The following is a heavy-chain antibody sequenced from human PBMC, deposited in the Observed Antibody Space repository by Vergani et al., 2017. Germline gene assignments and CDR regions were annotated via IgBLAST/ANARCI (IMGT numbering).Heavy chain of an antibody. Sequence: VQLVESGGGLVKPGGSLRLSCAASGFTFSSYSMNWVRQPPGKGLEWIGSIYHSGSTYYNPSLKSRVTISVDTSKNQFSLKLSSVTAADTAVYYCASSTSPSYYYYYYMDVWGKGTTVTVSS. J-gene: IGHJ6*03. D-gene: IGHD2-2*01. CDR3: ASSTSPSYYYYYYMDV. CDR2: IYHSGST. V-gene: IGHV4-38-2*01. CDR1: GFTFSSYS.